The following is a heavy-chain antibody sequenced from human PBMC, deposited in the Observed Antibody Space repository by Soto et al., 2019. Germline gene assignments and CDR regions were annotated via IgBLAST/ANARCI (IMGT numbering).Heavy chain of an antibody. Sequence: GGSLRLSCAASGFTFSSYAMSWVRQAPGKGLEWVSAISGSGGSTYYADSVKGRFTISRDNSKNTLYLQMNSLRAEDTAVYYCANSSWPVYYYYGMDVWGQGTTVTVSS. D-gene: IGHD6-13*01. V-gene: IGHV3-23*01. CDR3: ANSSWPVYYYYGMDV. J-gene: IGHJ6*02. CDR1: GFTFSSYA. CDR2: ISGSGGST.